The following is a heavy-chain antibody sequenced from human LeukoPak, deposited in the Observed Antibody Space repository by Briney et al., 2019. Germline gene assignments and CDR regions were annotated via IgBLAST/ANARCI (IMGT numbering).Heavy chain of an antibody. CDR2: INWNGGST. D-gene: IGHD3-22*01. CDR1: GFTFDDYG. CDR3: ARNIDSSGYWDNYFDY. J-gene: IGHJ4*02. V-gene: IGHV3-20*03. Sequence: GGSLRLSYAASGFTFDDYGMSWVRQAPGKGLEWVSGINWNGGSTGYADSVKGRFTISRDNAKNSLYLQMNSLRAEDTALYYCARNIDSSGYWDNYFDYWGQGTLVTVSS.